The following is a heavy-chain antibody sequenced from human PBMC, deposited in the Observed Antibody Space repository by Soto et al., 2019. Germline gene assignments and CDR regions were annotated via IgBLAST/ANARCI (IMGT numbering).Heavy chain of an antibody. J-gene: IGHJ3*01. CDR3: AKDSIDHNGIYDPSDF. CDR1: GFIFSHYA. D-gene: IGHD3-3*02. V-gene: IGHV3-23*01. CDR2: IGGEAVST. Sequence: GGSLRLSCTASGFIFSHYAMNWVRQGPGKGLEWVSVIGGEAVSTKCADSVKGRCTVSRDNSKNTTYLQLDSLRDDDTAIYYCAKDSIDHNGIYDPSDFWGQGTMVTVSS.